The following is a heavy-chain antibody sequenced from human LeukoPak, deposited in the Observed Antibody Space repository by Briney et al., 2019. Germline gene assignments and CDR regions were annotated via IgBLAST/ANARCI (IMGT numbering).Heavy chain of an antibody. CDR2: IYSGGST. D-gene: IGHD4-23*01. V-gene: IGHV3-53*01. Sequence: GGSLRLSCAASGFTVSSNYMSWVPQPPGKGLEWVSLIYSGGSTYYADSVKGRFTISRDNSKNTVYLQMNSLRAEDTAVYYCARRAGGYSHPHDYWGQGTLVTVSS. CDR3: ARRAGGYSHPHDY. J-gene: IGHJ4*02. CDR1: GFTVSSNY.